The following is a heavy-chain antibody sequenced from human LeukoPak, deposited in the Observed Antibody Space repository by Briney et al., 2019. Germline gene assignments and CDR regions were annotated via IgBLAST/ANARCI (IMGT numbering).Heavy chain of an antibody. D-gene: IGHD2-2*03. CDR1: GGSISSHY. CDR2: IYYSGST. V-gene: IGHV4-59*11. J-gene: IGHJ5*02. CDR3: ARGGRGYCSSTSCPDRLNWFDP. Sequence: PSETLSLTCTVSGGSISSHYWSWIRQPPGKGLEWIGYIYYSGSTNYNPSLKSRVTISVDTSKNQFSLKLSSVTAADAAVYYCARGGRGYCSSTSCPDRLNWFDPWGQGTLVTVSS.